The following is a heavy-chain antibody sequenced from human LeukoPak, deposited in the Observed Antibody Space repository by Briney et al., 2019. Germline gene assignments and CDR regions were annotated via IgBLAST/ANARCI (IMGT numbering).Heavy chain of an antibody. CDR1: GFTFSSYA. CDR3: AKGGQLLGGLLDY. CDR2: ISGSGGST. J-gene: IGHJ4*02. V-gene: IGHV3-23*01. Sequence: PGGSLRLSCAASGFTFSSYAMSWARQPPGKGLDWVSAISGSGGSTYYADSVKGRFTISRDNSKNTLYLQMNSLRAEDTAVYYCAKGGQLLGGLLDYWGQGTLVTVSS. D-gene: IGHD2-2*01.